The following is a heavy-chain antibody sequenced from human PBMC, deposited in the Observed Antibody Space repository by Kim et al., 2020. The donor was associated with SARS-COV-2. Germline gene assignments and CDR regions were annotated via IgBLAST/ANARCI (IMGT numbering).Heavy chain of an antibody. V-gene: IGHV4-59*13. CDR1: GGSISSYY. Sequence: SETLSLTCTVSGGSISSYYWSWIRQPPGKGLEWIGYIYYSGSTNYNPSLKSRVTISVDTSKNQFSLKLSSVTAADTAVYYCAGRIAVAGTKGNWFDPWGQGTLVTVSS. CDR2: IYYSGST. J-gene: IGHJ5*02. CDR3: AGRIAVAGTKGNWFDP. D-gene: IGHD6-19*01.